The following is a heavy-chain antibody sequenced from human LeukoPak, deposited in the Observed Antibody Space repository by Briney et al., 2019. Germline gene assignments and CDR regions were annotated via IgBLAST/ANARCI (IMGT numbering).Heavy chain of an antibody. CDR3: ARDILATSIAAPYY. J-gene: IGHJ4*02. D-gene: IGHD6-13*01. V-gene: IGHV4-39*07. CDR1: GGSISSSTYY. Sequence: KASETLSLTCTVSGGSISSSTYYWGWIRQPPGKRLEWIGSIFYSGRTYYNPSLKSRVTMSVDTSKNQFSLRLSSVNAADTAVYYCARDILATSIAAPYYWGQGTLVTVSS. CDR2: IFYSGRT.